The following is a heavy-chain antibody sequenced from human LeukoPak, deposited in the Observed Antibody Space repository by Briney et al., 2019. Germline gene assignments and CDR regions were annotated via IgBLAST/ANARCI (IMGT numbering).Heavy chain of an antibody. CDR1: GLTFSSYW. CDR3: AREPYDFWSGYRFDY. D-gene: IGHD3-3*01. V-gene: IGHV3-7*01. CDR2: IKQDGSEK. J-gene: IGHJ4*02. Sequence: AGGSLRLSCAASGLTFSSYWMSWVRQAPGKGLEWVANIKQDGSEKYYVDSVKGRFTISRDNAKNSLYLQMNSLRAEDTAVYYCAREPYDFWSGYRFDYWGQGTLVTVSS.